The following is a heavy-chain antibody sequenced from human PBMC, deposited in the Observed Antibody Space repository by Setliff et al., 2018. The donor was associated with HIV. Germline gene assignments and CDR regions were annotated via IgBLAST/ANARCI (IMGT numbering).Heavy chain of an antibody. CDR3: ARDPGTGYDFWSGYHSRDYCFDY. CDR2: INQDGSEK. J-gene: IGHJ4*02. CDR1: GFTLSSSH. Sequence: QPGGSLRLSCAASGFTLSSSHMTWVRQAPGKGLEWVANINQDGSEKYYVDSVKGRFTISRDNAKNSLYLQMNSLRAEDTAVYYCARDPGTGYDFWSGYHSRDYCFDYWGQGTLVTVSS. D-gene: IGHD3-3*01. V-gene: IGHV3-7*03.